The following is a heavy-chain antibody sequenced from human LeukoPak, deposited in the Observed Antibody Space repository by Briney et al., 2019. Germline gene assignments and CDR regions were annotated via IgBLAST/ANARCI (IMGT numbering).Heavy chain of an antibody. CDR2: ITSGGAST. V-gene: IGHV3-11*01. D-gene: IGHD3-16*01. J-gene: IGHJ4*02. CDR3: TRQRRGTYYAFDS. Sequence: GGSLRLSCDASGFSISDYYMRWIRQSPGKGLEWISYITSGGASTNYADSVKGRFTTSRDKAKNSVALQLNSLRAEDTAVYYCTRQRRGTYYAFDSWGQGTLVTVSS. CDR1: GFSISDYY.